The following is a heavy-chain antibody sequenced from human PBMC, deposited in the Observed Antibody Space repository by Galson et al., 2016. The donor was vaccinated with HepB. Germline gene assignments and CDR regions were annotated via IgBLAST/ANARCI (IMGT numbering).Heavy chain of an antibody. CDR2: TRNNVNSYTT. V-gene: IGHV3-72*01. Sequence: SLRLSCAASGFRFSEHYMDWVRQAPGMGLEWVGRTRNNVNSYTTEYAASVKGRFTISRDDSKNSLYLQMNSLKTEDTALYYCARPSGKYSGGFDIWGQGTMVTVSS. D-gene: IGHD2/OR15-2a*01. CDR1: GFRFSEHY. CDR3: ARPSGKYSGGFDI. J-gene: IGHJ3*02.